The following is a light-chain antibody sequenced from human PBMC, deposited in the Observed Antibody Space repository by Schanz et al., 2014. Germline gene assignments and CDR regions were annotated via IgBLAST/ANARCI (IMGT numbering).Light chain of an antibody. Sequence: EIVMTQSPATLSVSPGERATLSCRASQSVNTNLAWYQQKPGQAPSLLIYGASTRATGVPARFRGSGSGTEFTLTISSLQSEDFAVYYCQQYNNWPRTFGQGTKVEIK. V-gene: IGKV3-15*01. CDR2: GAS. J-gene: IGKJ1*01. CDR3: QQYNNWPRT. CDR1: QSVNTN.